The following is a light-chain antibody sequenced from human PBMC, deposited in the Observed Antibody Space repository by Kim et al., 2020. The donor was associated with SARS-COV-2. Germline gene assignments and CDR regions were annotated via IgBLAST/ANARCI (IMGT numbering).Light chain of an antibody. J-gene: IGLJ3*02. Sequence: GQSFTIACTGTSSDVGLYNYVSWFQQHPGKAPKLIIYDVSKRPSGVSNRFSGSKSGNTASLTISGLQAEDDADYFCGSYTTSITWVFGGGTQLTVL. CDR3: GSYTTSITWV. CDR1: SSDVGLYNY. CDR2: DVS. V-gene: IGLV2-14*04.